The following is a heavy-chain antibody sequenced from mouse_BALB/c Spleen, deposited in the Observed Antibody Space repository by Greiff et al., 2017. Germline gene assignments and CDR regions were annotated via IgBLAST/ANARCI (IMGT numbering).Heavy chain of an antibody. Sequence: QVQLQQSGAELAKPGASVKMSCKASGYTFTSYWMHWVKQRPGQGLEWIGYINPSTGYTEYNQKFKDKATLTADKSSSTAYMQLSSLTSEDSAVYYCARSPRYGNPFDYWGQGTTLTVSS. CDR3: ARSPRYGNPFDY. V-gene: IGHV1-7*01. CDR1: GYTFTSYW. CDR2: INPSTGYT. J-gene: IGHJ2*01. D-gene: IGHD2-10*02.